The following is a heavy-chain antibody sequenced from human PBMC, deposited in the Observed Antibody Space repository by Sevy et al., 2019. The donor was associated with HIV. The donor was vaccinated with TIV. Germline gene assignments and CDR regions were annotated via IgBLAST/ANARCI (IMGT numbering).Heavy chain of an antibody. CDR3: ARGDYYGSLFYFDY. V-gene: IGHV3-21*01. J-gene: IGHJ4*02. CDR1: EFSFGDYF. CDR2: ISSGSSFI. D-gene: IGHD3-10*01. Sequence: GGSLRLSCVASEFSFGDYFINWVRQAPGKGLEWVSSISSGSSFIFYADSVKGRFTISRDNAKNSLYLHMSSLRAEDTAVYFCARGDYYGSLFYFDYWGPGTLVTVSS.